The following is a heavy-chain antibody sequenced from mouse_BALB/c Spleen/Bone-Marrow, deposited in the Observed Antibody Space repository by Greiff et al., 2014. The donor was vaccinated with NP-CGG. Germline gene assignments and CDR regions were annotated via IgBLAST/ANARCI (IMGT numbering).Heavy chain of an antibody. CDR1: GFSLSTSGMG. V-gene: IGHV8-12*01. Sequence: QVQLKESGPGILQPSQTLSLTCSFSGFSLSTSGMGVSWIRQPSGKGLEWLAHIYWDDDKRYNPSLESRLTISKDTSRNLVFLKITSVDTADTGTYYCARRDYGNSYGFAFWGQGTLVTVAA. CDR2: IYWDDDK. D-gene: IGHD1-1*01. CDR3: ARRDYGNSYGFAF. J-gene: IGHJ3*01.